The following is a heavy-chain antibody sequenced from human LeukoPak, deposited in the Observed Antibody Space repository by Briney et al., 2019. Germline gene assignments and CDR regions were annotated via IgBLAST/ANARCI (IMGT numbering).Heavy chain of an antibody. D-gene: IGHD1-26*01. CDR2: ISCSGGST. V-gene: IGHV3-23*01. Sequence: AGGSLRLSCAVSGFTFSTYAMTWVRQAPGKGLEWVSAISCSGGSTYYADSVKGRFTISRDNSKYTLYLQMNSLRAEDTAVYYCAKDRDSVSPYSFDYWGQGTLVTVSS. CDR1: GFTFSTYA. CDR3: AKDRDSVSPYSFDY. J-gene: IGHJ4*02.